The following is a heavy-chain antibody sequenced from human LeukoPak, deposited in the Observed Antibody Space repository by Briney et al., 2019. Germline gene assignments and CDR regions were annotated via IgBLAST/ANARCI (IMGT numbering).Heavy chain of an antibody. V-gene: IGHV4-34*01. D-gene: IGHD3-10*01. J-gene: IGHJ4*02. Sequence: SETLSLTCAVYGGSFSGYYWSRIRQPPGKGLEWIGEINHSGSTNYNPSLKSRVTISVDTSKNQFSLKLSSVTAADTAVYYCARGLRLLWFGEPNHLYYFDYWGQGTLVTVSS. CDR1: GGSFSGYY. CDR2: INHSGST. CDR3: ARGLRLLWFGEPNHLYYFDY.